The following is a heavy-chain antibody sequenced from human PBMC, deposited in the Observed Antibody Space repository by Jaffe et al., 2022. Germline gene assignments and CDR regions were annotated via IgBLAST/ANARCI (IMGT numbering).Heavy chain of an antibody. V-gene: IGHV3-30*18. J-gene: IGHJ4*02. CDR2: ISYDGSNK. CDR3: AKDKTTYSSGWYDSLFDY. Sequence: QVQLVESGGGVVQPGRSLRLSCAASGFTFSSYGMHWVRQAPGKGLEWVAVISYDGSNKYYADSVKGRFTISRDNSKNTLYLQMNSLRAEDTAVYYCAKDKTTYSSGWYDSLFDYWGQGTLVTVSS. CDR1: GFTFSSYG. D-gene: IGHD6-19*01.